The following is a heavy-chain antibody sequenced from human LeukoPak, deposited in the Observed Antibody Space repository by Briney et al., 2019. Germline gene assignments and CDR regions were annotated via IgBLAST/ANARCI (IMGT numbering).Heavy chain of an antibody. D-gene: IGHD3-10*01. CDR2: ISYEGTNK. J-gene: IGHJ4*02. V-gene: IGHV3-30*18. CDR1: GFTFSNYD. Sequence: GGSLRLSCAASGFTFSNYDMHWVRQAPGKGLHWVAVISYEGTNKYYADSVKGRFSISSDDSKNTLYLQMNSLRAEDTAVYYCVKDRAGTYFDYWGQGTLVTVSS. CDR3: VKDRAGTYFDY.